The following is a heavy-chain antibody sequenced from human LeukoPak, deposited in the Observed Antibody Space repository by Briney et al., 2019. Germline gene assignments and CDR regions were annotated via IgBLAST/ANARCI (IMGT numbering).Heavy chain of an antibody. Sequence: SETLSLTCTVSGGSISSSSYYWGWIRQPPGKGLEWIGSIYYSGSTYYNPSLKSRVTISVDTSKNQFSLKLSSVTAADTAVYYCARVRWELPLWYFDLWGRGTLVTVSS. D-gene: IGHD1-26*01. CDR2: IYYSGST. CDR1: GGSISSSSYY. J-gene: IGHJ2*01. CDR3: ARVRWELPLWYFDL. V-gene: IGHV4-39*07.